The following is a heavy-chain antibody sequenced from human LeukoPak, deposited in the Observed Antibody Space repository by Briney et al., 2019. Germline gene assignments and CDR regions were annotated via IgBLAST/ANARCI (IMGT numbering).Heavy chain of an antibody. CDR1: GFTFYSYA. V-gene: IGHV3-23*01. D-gene: IGHD2-8*01. J-gene: IGHJ4*02. CDR2: IGRGVDTT. Sequence: GASLRLSCAASGFTFYSYAMSWVRQAAGNGLEWVSSIGRGVDTTYYADSVKGRFTISRDNSKNTLYLQMNSLRAEDTAVYYCARNGDYWGQGTLVTVSS. CDR3: ARNGDY.